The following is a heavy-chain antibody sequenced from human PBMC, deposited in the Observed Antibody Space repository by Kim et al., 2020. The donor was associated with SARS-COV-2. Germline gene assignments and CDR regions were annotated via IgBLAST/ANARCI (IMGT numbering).Heavy chain of an antibody. D-gene: IGHD3-10*01. CDR1: GFTFSSYD. J-gene: IGHJ6*02. CDR2: IGTAGDT. Sequence: GGSLRLSCAASGFTFSSYDMHWVRQATGKGLEWVSAIGTAGDTYYPGSVKGRFTISRENAKNSLYLQMNSLRAGDTAVYYCARSLRDVLLWFGEPPLGYGMDVWGQGTTVTVSS. CDR3: ARSLRDVLLWFGEPPLGYGMDV. V-gene: IGHV3-13*01.